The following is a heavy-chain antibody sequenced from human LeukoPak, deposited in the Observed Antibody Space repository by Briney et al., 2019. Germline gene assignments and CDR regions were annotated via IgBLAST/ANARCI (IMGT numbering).Heavy chain of an antibody. Sequence: GGSLRLSCAASGFTFSSYWMSWVRQAPGKRLEWVANIKQDGSEKYYVDSVKGRFTISRDNAKNSLYLQMNSLRAEDTAVYYCARERILTGYYSGMDVWGQGTTVTVSS. CDR2: IKQDGSEK. V-gene: IGHV3-7*01. CDR1: GFTFSSYW. D-gene: IGHD3-9*01. J-gene: IGHJ6*02. CDR3: ARERILTGYYSGMDV.